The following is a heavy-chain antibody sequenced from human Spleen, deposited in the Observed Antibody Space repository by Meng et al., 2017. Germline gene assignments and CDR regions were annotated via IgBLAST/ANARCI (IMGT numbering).Heavy chain of an antibody. V-gene: IGHV4-34*01. Sequence: QLRLQQWGAGLLKPSEPLSPPCAVYGGSFSGYSWSWIRQPPGKGLEWIGEINHSGSTNYNPSLKSRVTISVDTSKNQFSLKLSSVTAADTAVYYCARWNYWGQGTLVTVSS. CDR2: INHSGST. J-gene: IGHJ4*02. CDR1: GGSFSGYS. CDR3: ARWNY.